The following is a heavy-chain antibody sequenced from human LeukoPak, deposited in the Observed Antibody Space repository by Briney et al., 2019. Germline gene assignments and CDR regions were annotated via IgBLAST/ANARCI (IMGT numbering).Heavy chain of an antibody. CDR1: GYTFTGYY. D-gene: IGHD6-19*01. V-gene: IGHV1-2*02. CDR3: ASGIAVAGTYAFDI. J-gene: IGHJ3*02. Sequence: ASVKVSCKASGYTFTGYYMYRVRQAPGQGLEWMGWINPNSGGTNYAQKFQGRVTMTRDTSISTAYMELSRLRSDDTAVYYCASGIAVAGTYAFDIWGQGTMVTVSS. CDR2: INPNSGGT.